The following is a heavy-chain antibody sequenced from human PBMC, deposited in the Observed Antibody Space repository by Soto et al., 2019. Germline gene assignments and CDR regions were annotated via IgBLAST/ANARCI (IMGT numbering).Heavy chain of an antibody. J-gene: IGHJ1*01. CDR2: ISWNSGFV. D-gene: IGHD6-19*01. V-gene: IGHV3-9*01. CDR1: GFKFDDFA. Sequence: SLRLSCTASGFKFDDFAMHWVRQVPGKGLEWVSGISWNSGFVAYADSVRGRFTISRDNARDSVSLEMNSLRSDDTALYFCAKDMSNSGWFFHFHDWGQGTLVTVAS. CDR3: AKDMSNSGWFFHFHD.